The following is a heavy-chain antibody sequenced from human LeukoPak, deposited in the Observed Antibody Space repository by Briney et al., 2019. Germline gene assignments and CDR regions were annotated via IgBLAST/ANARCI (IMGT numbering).Heavy chain of an antibody. CDR1: GFTFGAYW. J-gene: IGHJ4*02. CDR3: ARARGRFGDYEY. V-gene: IGHV3-7*01. CDR2: IKQDGSEK. Sequence: GGSLRLSCAASGFTFGAYWMTWVRQAPGKRLEWVANIKQDGSEKYYVDSVKGRFTISRDNAKNSLYLQMNSLRVEDTAVYYCARARGRFGDYEYRGQGTLVSVSS. D-gene: IGHD4-17*01.